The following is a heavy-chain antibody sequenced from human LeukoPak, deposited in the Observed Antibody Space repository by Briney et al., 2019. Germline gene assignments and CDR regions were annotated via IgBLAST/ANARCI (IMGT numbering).Heavy chain of an antibody. Sequence: GESLKISFKGSGYRFTSYWIGWVRRMPGKGVGWMGIIYPGDSDTRYSPSFQGQVTISADKSISTAYLQWSSLKASDTAMYYCARLSSSSWYRGDYWGQGTLVTVSS. CDR3: ARLSSSSWYRGDY. D-gene: IGHD6-13*01. CDR1: GYRFTSYW. J-gene: IGHJ4*02. V-gene: IGHV5-51*01. CDR2: IYPGDSDT.